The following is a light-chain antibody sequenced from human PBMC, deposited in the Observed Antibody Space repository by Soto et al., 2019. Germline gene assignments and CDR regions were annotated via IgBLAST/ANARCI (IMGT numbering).Light chain of an antibody. CDR3: QRCCTSAL. CDR1: QSVSDMY. Sequence: EIVLTQSPGTLSLSPGERATLSCRASQSVSDMYLAWYQQKPGQAPRLLIHASNRATGIPYRFSGSVSGTDFTLTSCRLEPVYFGVYFCQRCCTSALFGPGTKVEIK. V-gene: IGKV3-20*01. CDR2: AS. J-gene: IGKJ3*01.